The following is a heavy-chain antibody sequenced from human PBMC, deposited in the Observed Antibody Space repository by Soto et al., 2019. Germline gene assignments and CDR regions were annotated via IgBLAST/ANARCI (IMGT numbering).Heavy chain of an antibody. CDR1: AASISGFY. CDR2: IHATGTT. V-gene: IGHV4-4*07. CDR3: VRDGTKNLRDWFDP. J-gene: IGHJ5*02. D-gene: IGHD1-1*01. Sequence: LTCTVSAASISGFYWSCIRNSAGKGLERTGRIHATGTTDYNPSLNSRVMMSVDTSKKQFTLKLRSVTAADTAVYYCVRDGTKNLRDWFDPWGQGISVIVSS.